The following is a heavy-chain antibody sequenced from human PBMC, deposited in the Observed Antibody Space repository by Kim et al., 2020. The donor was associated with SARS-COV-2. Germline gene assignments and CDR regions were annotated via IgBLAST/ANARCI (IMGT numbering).Heavy chain of an antibody. D-gene: IGHD4-17*01. CDR3: AEGRSTVTTCAYND. Sequence: AESVKGRFTSSRDKSKNTRYLQMNSLRAEDAAVYFCAEGRSTVTTCAYNDWGQGTLVTVSS. J-gene: IGHJ4*02. V-gene: IGHV3-23*01.